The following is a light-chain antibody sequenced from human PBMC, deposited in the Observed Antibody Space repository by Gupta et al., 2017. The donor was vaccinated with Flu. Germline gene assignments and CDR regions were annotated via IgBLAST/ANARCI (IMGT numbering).Light chain of an antibody. CDR1: SSDVGNYNL. J-gene: IGLJ1*01. CDR2: DVT. Sequence: QSALTQPASVSGSPRQSITIFCTGTSSDVGNYNLVSWYQQHPGKAPKLVIYDVTKRPSGISNHFSGSKSGNTASLTISGLQVEDEADYYCSSYAGSSTHVFGTGTKVTAL. V-gene: IGLV2-23*02. CDR3: SSYAGSSTHV.